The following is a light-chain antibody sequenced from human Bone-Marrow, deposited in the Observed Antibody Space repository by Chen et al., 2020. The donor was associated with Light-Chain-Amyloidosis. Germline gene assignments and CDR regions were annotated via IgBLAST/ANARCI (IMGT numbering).Light chain of an antibody. CDR3: QQNTHWPFS. CDR2: GAS. J-gene: IGKJ3*01. V-gene: IGKV3-15*01. CDR1: QNLGSI. Sequence: EMVLTQSPAPLSVSPGDRATLSCRANQNLGSILAWYQQKPGQSPRLLFYGASVRVPGTPARFSGSGYGTEFTLTISSLQSEDFAVYYCQQNTHWPFSFGPGTKVEI.